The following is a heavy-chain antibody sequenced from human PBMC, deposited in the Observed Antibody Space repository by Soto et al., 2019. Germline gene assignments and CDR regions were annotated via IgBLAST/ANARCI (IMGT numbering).Heavy chain of an antibody. CDR2: INPSGGST. Sequence: ASVKVSCKASGYTFTSYGISWVRQAPGQGLEWMGIINPSGGSTSYAQKFQGRVTMTRDTSTSTVYMELSSLRSEDTAVYYCARGGPPMVRGVILPLGVLDVWGQGTTVTVSS. CDR1: GYTFTSYG. D-gene: IGHD3-10*01. J-gene: IGHJ6*02. V-gene: IGHV1-46*01. CDR3: ARGGPPMVRGVILPLGVLDV.